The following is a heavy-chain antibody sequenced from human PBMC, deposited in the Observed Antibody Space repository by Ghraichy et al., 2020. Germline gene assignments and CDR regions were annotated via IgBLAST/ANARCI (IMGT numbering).Heavy chain of an antibody. V-gene: IGHV5-10-1*01. CDR3: ARLENYGHSCATHPCYPWSAH. J-gene: IGHJ5*02. D-gene: IGHD2-15*01. CDR2: IDPSDSYT. Sequence: GESLNISCKGSGYTFTNYWITWVRQTPGKGLEWMGRIDPSDSYTNYSPSFKGRVTISVDESISTAYLQWNSLQAADTAMYYCARLENYGHSCATHPCYPWSAHWGQGALVTVSS. CDR1: GYTFTNYW.